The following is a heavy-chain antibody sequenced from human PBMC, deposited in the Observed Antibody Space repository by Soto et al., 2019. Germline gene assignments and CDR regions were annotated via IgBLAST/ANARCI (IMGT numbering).Heavy chain of an antibody. CDR3: ARHTPAISISDH. CDR2: MYYSGST. J-gene: IGHJ4*02. D-gene: IGHD2-15*01. V-gene: IGHV4-39*01. CDR1: GGSISSSSYY. Sequence: QLQLQESGPGLVKPSETLSLTCTVSGGSISSSSYYWGWIRQPPGKRLEWIGSMYYSGSTYYNPSLKSRVTISVDTSKNQCSLKLSSVTAADTAVYYCARHTPAISISDHGGQGTLVTVSS.